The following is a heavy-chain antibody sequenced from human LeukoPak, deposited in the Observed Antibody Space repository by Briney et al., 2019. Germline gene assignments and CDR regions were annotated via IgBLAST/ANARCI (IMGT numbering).Heavy chain of an antibody. D-gene: IGHD5-12*01. Sequence: ASVKVSCKASGYTFTGYYMHWVRQAPGQGLEWMGWINPNSGGTNYAQKFQGRVTMTRDTSISTAYMELSRLRSDDTAVYYYAREVGGYDFYYYYYMDVWGKGTTVTVSS. CDR1: GYTFTGYY. V-gene: IGHV1-2*02. CDR3: AREVGGYDFYYYYYMDV. CDR2: INPNSGGT. J-gene: IGHJ6*03.